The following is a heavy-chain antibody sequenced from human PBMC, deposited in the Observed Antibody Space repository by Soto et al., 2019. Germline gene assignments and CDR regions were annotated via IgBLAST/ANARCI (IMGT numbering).Heavy chain of an antibody. J-gene: IGHJ4*02. CDR3: ARGVGYCSGGSCKTFDY. CDR1: GGSISSYY. CDR2: IYYSGST. Sequence: PSETLSLTCTVSGGSISSYYWSWIRQPPGKGLEWIGYIYYSGSTNYNPSLKSRVTISVDTSKNQFSLKLSSVTAADTAVYYCARGVGYCSGGSCKTFDYWGQGTLVTVSS. V-gene: IGHV4-59*01. D-gene: IGHD2-15*01.